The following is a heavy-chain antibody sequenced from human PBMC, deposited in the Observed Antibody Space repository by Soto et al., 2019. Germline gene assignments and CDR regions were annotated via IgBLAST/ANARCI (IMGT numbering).Heavy chain of an antibody. CDR3: AKDRSSSWFPYYYYYGMDV. D-gene: IGHD6-13*01. CDR2: ISYDGSNK. J-gene: IGHJ6*02. V-gene: IGHV3-30*18. Sequence: GGSLRLSCAASGFTFSSYGMYWVRQAPGKGLEWVAVISYDGSNKYYADSVKGRFTISRDNSKNTLYLQMNSLRAEDTAVYYCAKDRSSSWFPYYYYYGMDVWGQGTTVTVSS. CDR1: GFTFSSYG.